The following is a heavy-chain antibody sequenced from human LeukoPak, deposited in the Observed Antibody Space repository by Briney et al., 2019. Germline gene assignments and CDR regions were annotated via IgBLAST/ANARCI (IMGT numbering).Heavy chain of an antibody. CDR3: ARGGPIYCSGGSCYYGSVDY. V-gene: IGHV4-30-4*01. CDR2: IYYSGST. J-gene: IGHJ4*02. D-gene: IGHD2-15*01. CDR1: GGSISSGDYY. Sequence: PSETLSLTCTVSGGSISSGDYYWSWIRQPPGKGLEWIGYIYYSGSTYYNPSLKSRVTISVDTSKNQFSLKLSSVTAADTAVYYCARGGPIYCSGGSCYYGSVDYWGQGTLVTVSS.